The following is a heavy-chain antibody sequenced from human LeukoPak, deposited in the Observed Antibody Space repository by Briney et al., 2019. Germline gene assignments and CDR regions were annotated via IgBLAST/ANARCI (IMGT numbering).Heavy chain of an antibody. CDR1: GYTFTGYY. CDR2: INPNSGGT. CDR3: ARGASGVYTVTTSWFDP. D-gene: IGHD4-17*01. V-gene: IGHV1-2*02. J-gene: IGHJ5*02. Sequence: ASVKVSCKASGYTFTGYYMHWVRQAPGQGLEWMGWINPNSGGTNYAQRFQGRVTMTRDTSISTAYMELSRLRSDDAAVYYCARGASGVYTVTTSWFDPWGQGTLVTVSS.